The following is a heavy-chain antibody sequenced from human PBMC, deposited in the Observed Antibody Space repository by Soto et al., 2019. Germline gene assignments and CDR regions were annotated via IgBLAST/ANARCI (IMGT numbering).Heavy chain of an antibody. V-gene: IGHV3-30-3*01. Sequence: GGSLRLSCAASGFTFSSYAMHWVRQAPGKGLEWVAVISYDGSNKYYADSVKGRFTISRDNSKNTLYLQMNSLRAEDTAVYYCARGRRPSSAYFDYWGQGTLVTVSS. J-gene: IGHJ4*02. D-gene: IGHD6-19*01. CDR3: ARGRRPSSAYFDY. CDR2: ISYDGSNK. CDR1: GFTFSSYA.